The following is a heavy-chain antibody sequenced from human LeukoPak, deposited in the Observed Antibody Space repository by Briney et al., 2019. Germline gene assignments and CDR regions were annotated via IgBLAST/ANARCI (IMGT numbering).Heavy chain of an antibody. Sequence: GESLKISCKGSGYSFTSYWIGWLRQLPGKGLEWMGIIYPGDYNTNYSPSFQGHVTTSANTSISTAILHGRLLTASHTAMSYGARGGYDSIDWFDPWGQGSLVTVSS. D-gene: IGHD5-12*01. CDR3: ARGGYDSIDWFDP. CDR2: IYPGDYNT. J-gene: IGHJ5*02. V-gene: IGHV5-51*01. CDR1: GYSFTSYW.